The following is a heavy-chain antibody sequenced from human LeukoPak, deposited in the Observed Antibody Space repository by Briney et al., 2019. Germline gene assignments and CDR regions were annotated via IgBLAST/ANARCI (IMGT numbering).Heavy chain of an antibody. Sequence: PGGSLRLSCAASAFTFSSYAMTWVRQAPGKGLEWVSGISGRGGSTYYADSVKGRFTISRDNSKKTLYLQMNSLRAEDTAVYYCARAATISDAFDIWGQGTMVTVSS. J-gene: IGHJ3*02. V-gene: IGHV3-23*01. D-gene: IGHD5-24*01. CDR1: AFTFSSYA. CDR3: ARAATISDAFDI. CDR2: ISGRGGST.